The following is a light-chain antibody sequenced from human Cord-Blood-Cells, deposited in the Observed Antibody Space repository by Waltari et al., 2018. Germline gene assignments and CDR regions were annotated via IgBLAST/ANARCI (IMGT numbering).Light chain of an antibody. J-gene: IGLJ1*01. CDR1: SANIGAAYD. V-gene: IGLV1-40*01. CDR3: QSYDSSLSGYV. CDR2: GNS. Sequence: QSVLTQPPSVSGAPGQRVTISCTGSSANIGAAYDEHWYQQLPGPAPKLRIYGNSNRPSGVPDRFSGSKSGTSASLAITGLQAEDEADYYCQSYDSSLSGYVFGTGTKVTVL.